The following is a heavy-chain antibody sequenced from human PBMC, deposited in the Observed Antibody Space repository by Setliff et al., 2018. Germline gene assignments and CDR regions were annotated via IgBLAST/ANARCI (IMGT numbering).Heavy chain of an antibody. Sequence: ASVKGSCKASRYTFTGYYMHWVRQAPGQGLEWMGWINPNSGGTNYAQKFQGWVTMTRDTSISTAYMELSRLRSDDTAVYYCARSFSPAAGTGRFYYYYGMDVWGQGTTVTVSS. J-gene: IGHJ6*02. CDR3: ARSFSPAAGTGRFYYYYGMDV. V-gene: IGHV1-2*04. CDR2: INPNSGGT. D-gene: IGHD6-13*01. CDR1: RYTFTGYY.